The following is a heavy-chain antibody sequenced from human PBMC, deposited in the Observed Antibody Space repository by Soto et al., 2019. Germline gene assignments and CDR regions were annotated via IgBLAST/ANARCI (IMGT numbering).Heavy chain of an antibody. V-gene: IGHV4-4*07. J-gene: IGHJ4*02. Sequence: QVHLQESGPGLVKPSETLSLTCSVFGDSISRYYWSWIRQPAGKGLEFIGRIYNSGIINYNPSLPSRVTMSVDPSKTQTSLQLSSATAADTAMYYCARGPYCGEECYLAYWGQGTLVTVSP. D-gene: IGHD2-21*01. CDR3: ARGPYCGEECYLAY. CDR1: GDSISRYY. CDR2: IYNSGII.